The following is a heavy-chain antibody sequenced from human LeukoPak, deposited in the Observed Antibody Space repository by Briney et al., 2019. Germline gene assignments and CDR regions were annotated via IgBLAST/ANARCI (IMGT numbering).Heavy chain of an antibody. CDR3: ARSGLRWTYYFDY. CDR1: GFTFSSNA. V-gene: IGHV3-30*01. D-gene: IGHD3/OR15-3a*01. J-gene: IGHJ4*02. Sequence: GGSLRLSCAASGFTFSSNAMHWVRQAPGKGPEWVAFISYDGNSEFYADSVKGRFTISRDNSKNTLFLQMNSLRVEDTAVYYCARSGLRWTYYFDYWGQGTLVTVSS. CDR2: ISYDGNSE.